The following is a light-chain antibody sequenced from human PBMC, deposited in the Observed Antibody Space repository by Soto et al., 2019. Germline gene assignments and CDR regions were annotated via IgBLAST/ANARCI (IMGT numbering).Light chain of an antibody. CDR2: AAS. CDR1: QSISSY. J-gene: IGKJ1*01. Sequence: DIQMTQSPSTLSGSVGDRVTITCRASQSISSYLNWYQQKPGKAPKLLIYAASSLQSGVPSRFSGSGSGTEFTLTISSVQSEDFAVYYCQQYNDWPPWTFGQGTKVDIK. CDR3: QQYNDWPPWT. V-gene: IGKV1-39*01.